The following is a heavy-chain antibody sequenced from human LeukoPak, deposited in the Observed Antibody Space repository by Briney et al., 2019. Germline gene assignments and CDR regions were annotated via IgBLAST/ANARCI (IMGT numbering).Heavy chain of an antibody. CDR1: GFTFSSYG. CDR2: IWYDGSNK. Sequence: GGSLRLSCAASGFTFSSYGMHWVRQAPGKGLEWVAVIWYDGSNKYYADSVKGRFTISRDNSKNTLYLQMNSLRAEDTAVYYCARDDYGDYPEEKYFDYWGQGTLVTVSS. CDR3: ARDDYGDYPEEKYFDY. J-gene: IGHJ4*02. V-gene: IGHV3-33*01. D-gene: IGHD4-17*01.